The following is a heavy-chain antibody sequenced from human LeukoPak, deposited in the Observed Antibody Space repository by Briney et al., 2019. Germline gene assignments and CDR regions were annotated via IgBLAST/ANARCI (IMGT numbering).Heavy chain of an antibody. CDR3: THTTVTNEDWYFDL. J-gene: IGHJ2*01. CDR2: IKSKTDGGTT. Sequence: GGSLRLSWAASGFTFSNAWMSWVRQAPGKGLEWVGRIKSKTDGGTTDYAAPVKGRFTISRDDSKNTLYLQMNSLKTEDTAVYYCTHTTVTNEDWYFDLWGRGTLVTVSS. V-gene: IGHV3-15*01. D-gene: IGHD4-17*01. CDR1: GFTFSNAW.